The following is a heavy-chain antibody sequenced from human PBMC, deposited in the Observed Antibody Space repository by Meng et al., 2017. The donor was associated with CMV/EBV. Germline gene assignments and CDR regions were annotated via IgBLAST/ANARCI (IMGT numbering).Heavy chain of an antibody. D-gene: IGHD6-6*01. V-gene: IGHV3-21*01. CDR2: ISSCSSYI. CDR1: GFTFSSYS. Sequence: GESLKISCAASGFTFSSYSMNWVRQAPGKGLEWVSSISSCSSYIYYADSVKGRFTISRDNAKNSLYLQMNSLRAEDTAVYYCARESVAAPPAGYGMDVWGQGTTVTVSS. CDR3: ARESVAAPPAGYGMDV. J-gene: IGHJ6*02.